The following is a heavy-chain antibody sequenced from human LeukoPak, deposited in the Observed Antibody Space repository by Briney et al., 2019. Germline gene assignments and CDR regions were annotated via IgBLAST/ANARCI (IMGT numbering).Heavy chain of an antibody. CDR1: GYTFTIYY. V-gene: IGHV1-46*01. J-gene: IGHJ6*02. Sequence: GASVTVSCTASGYTFTIYYMHWVRQAPGQGLEWMGIINPSGGSTSYAQKFQGRVTMTRDTPTNTVYMEMSSLRIEDTAVYYCASVYLHGMDVWGQGTTVTVSS. CDR2: INPSGGST. D-gene: IGHD1-14*01. CDR3: ASVYLHGMDV.